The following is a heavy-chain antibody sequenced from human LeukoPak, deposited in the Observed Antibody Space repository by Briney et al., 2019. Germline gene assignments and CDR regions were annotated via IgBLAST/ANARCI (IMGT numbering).Heavy chain of an antibody. Sequence: PGGSLRLSYAASGFTFSSYAMHWVRQAPGKGLEWVAVISYDGSNKYYADSVKGRFTISRDNSKNTLYLQMNSLRAEDTAVYYCARDSRMVTRYFDLWGRGNLVTVSS. J-gene: IGHJ2*01. CDR1: GFTFSSYA. CDR3: ARDSRMVTRYFDL. CDR2: ISYDGSNK. D-gene: IGHD2-21*02. V-gene: IGHV3-30*04.